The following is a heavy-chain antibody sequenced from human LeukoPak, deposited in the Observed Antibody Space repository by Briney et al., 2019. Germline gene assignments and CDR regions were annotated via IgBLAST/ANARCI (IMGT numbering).Heavy chain of an antibody. CDR2: VWYDGSKT. CDR1: GFTFSSYA. CDR3: ASGIYYFDY. J-gene: IGHJ4*02. Sequence: GGSLRLSCAASGFTFSSYAMHWVRQAPGKGLEWVAVVWYDGSKTYSADSVKGRITISRDDSKNTLYLQMNSLRAEDTAVYYCASGIYYFDYWGQGTLVTVSS. D-gene: IGHD1-14*01. V-gene: IGHV3-33*01.